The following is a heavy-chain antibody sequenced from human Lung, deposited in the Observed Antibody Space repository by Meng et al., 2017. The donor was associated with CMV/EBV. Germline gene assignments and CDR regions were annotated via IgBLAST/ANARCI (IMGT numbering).Heavy chain of an antibody. CDR2: TYYRSKWYS. CDR1: CVSSKSAA. Sequence: CVSSKSAAWNWIRQSPSRGLEWLGRTYYRSKWYSDYAVSVKTRITISPDTSKNQVSLQLNSVTPEDMALYYCARGTGSLAAASFDTWGQGTLVTVSS. J-gene: IGHJ4*02. CDR3: ARGTGSLAAASFDT. D-gene: IGHD6-25*01. V-gene: IGHV6-1*01.